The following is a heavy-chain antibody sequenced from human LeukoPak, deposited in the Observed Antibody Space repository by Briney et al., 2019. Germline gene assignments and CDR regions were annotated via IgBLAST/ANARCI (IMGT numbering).Heavy chain of an antibody. D-gene: IGHD4-17*01. Sequence: ASVKVSCKASGGTFSSYAISWVRQAPGQGLEWMGIINPSGGSTSYAQKFQGRVTMTRDTSTSTVYMELSSLRSEDTAVYYCARGAGDYGDYGHYWGQGTLVTVSS. J-gene: IGHJ4*02. CDR3: ARGAGDYGDYGHY. CDR1: GGTFSSYA. V-gene: IGHV1-46*01. CDR2: INPSGGST.